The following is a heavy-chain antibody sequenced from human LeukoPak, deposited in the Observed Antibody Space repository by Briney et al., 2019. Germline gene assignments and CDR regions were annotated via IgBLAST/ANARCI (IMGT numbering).Heavy chain of an antibody. CDR3: ARASYYYWFDP. CDR1: GGSISSYY. Sequence: SETLSLTCTVSGGSISSYYWSWIRQPPGKGLEWIGYIYYSGSTNYNPSLKSRVTISVDTSKNQFSLKLSSATAADTAVYYCARASYYYWFDPWGQGTLVTVSS. J-gene: IGHJ5*02. CDR2: IYYSGST. V-gene: IGHV4-59*01. D-gene: IGHD3-10*01.